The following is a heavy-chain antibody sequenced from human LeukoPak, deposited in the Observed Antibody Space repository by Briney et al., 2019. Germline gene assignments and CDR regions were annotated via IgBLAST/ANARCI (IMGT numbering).Heavy chain of an antibody. Sequence: SSETLSLTCTVSGGSISSYYWSWIRQPPGKGLEWIGYIYYSGSTNYNPSLKSRVTISVDTSKNQFSLKLSSVTAADTAVYYCARDRYSSGWFDHWGQGTLVIVSS. J-gene: IGHJ5*02. CDR1: GGSISSYY. V-gene: IGHV4-59*01. CDR2: IYYSGST. D-gene: IGHD6-19*01. CDR3: ARDRYSSGWFDH.